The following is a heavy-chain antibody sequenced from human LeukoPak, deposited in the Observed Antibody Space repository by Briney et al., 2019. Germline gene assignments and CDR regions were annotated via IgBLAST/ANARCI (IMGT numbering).Heavy chain of an antibody. CDR3: AKDFSSASYMDV. V-gene: IGHV4-39*07. CDR1: GDY. Sequence: SETLSLTCSVSGDYWGWFRQPPGKGLEWIGTMLYSGTTYYNPSLKSRVTISADTSKKQFSLKLSSVTAADTAIYYCAKDFSSASYMDVWGKGTTVTVSS. J-gene: IGHJ6*03. CDR2: MLYSGTT. D-gene: IGHD6-25*01.